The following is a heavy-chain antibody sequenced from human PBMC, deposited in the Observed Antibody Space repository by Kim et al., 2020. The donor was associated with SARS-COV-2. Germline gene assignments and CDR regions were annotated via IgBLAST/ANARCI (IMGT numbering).Heavy chain of an antibody. CDR1: GDSVSNNRAA. CDR2: TYYRSKWYY. D-gene: IGHD6-19*01. CDR3: ARDLAGFDF. Sequence: SHTLSLTCAISGDSVSNNRAAWNWFRQSPSRGLEWLGRTYYRSKWYYDYAVSLKSRIIINPDTSKNQFSLQLNSVTPDDTAVYYCARDLAGFDFWGQGTLLTVSS. J-gene: IGHJ4*02. V-gene: IGHV6-1*01.